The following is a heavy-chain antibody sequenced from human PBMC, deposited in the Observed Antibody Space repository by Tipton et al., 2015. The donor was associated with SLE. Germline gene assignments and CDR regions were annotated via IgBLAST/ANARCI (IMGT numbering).Heavy chain of an antibody. CDR1: GLSFSSYA. Sequence: SLRLSCAASGLSFSSYAMNWVRQAPGKGLEWVALISYDGSNKYLADSVKGRFTISRDNSKNTLYLQMNSLRAEDTAVYYCARWLQPRFDYWGQGTLVTVSS. CDR2: ISYDGSNK. D-gene: IGHD5-24*01. CDR3: ARWLQPRFDY. V-gene: IGHV3-30*04. J-gene: IGHJ4*02.